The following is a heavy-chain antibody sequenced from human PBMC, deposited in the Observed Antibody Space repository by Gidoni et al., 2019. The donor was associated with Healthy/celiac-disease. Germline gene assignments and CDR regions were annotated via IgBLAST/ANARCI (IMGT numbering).Heavy chain of an antibody. Sequence: QVQLVESGGGVVQPGRSLRLSCAASGFTFSSYAMHWVRQAPGQGLEWVAVISYDGSNKYYADSVKCRFTISRDNSKNTLYLQMNSLRAEDTAVYYCARTPPRDSSDPDAFDIWGQGTMVTVSS. V-gene: IGHV3-30-3*01. J-gene: IGHJ3*02. CDR2: ISYDGSNK. CDR1: GFTFSSYA. CDR3: ARTPPRDSSDPDAFDI. D-gene: IGHD3-22*01.